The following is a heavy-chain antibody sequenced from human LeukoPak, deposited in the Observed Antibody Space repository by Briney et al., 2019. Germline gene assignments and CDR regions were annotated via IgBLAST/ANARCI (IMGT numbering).Heavy chain of an antibody. CDR1: GGSISSYY. D-gene: IGHD4-23*01. J-gene: IGHJ4*02. CDR2: IYYSGST. CDR3: ARVRGGNGDYFDY. Sequence: SETLSLTCTVSGGSISSYYWSWIRQPPGKGLEWIGYIYYSGSTNYNPYLKSRVTISVDTSKNQSSLKLSSVTAADTAVYYCARVRGGNGDYFDYWGQGTLVTVSS. V-gene: IGHV4-59*01.